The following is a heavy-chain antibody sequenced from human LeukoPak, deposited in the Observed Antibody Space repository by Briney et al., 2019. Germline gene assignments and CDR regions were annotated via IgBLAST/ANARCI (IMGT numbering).Heavy chain of an antibody. D-gene: IGHD1-26*01. CDR1: GFIFSSHW. CDR2: INLDGNDK. J-gene: IGHJ4*02. V-gene: IGHV3-7*01. Sequence: PGGSLRLSCAASGFIFSSHWMSWVRRAPGKGLEWVANINLDGNDKNYVDSVKGRFTISRDNAKNSLYLQMNSLRAEDMAMYYCVRSGSYFSKWGQGTLVTVSS. CDR3: VRSGSYFSK.